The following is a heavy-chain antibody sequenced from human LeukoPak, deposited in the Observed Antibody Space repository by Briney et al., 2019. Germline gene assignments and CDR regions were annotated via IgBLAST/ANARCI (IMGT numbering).Heavy chain of an antibody. Sequence: PGGSLRLSCAASGFTFSSYDMHWARQDPGKGLEYVSAISSNGGSTYYANSVKGRFTISRDNSKNTLYLQMGSLRAEDMAVYYCARVYGDYTVGYFDYWGQGTLVTVSS. CDR3: ARVYGDYTVGYFDY. CDR2: ISSNGGST. CDR1: GFTFSSYD. D-gene: IGHD4-17*01. J-gene: IGHJ4*02. V-gene: IGHV3-64*01.